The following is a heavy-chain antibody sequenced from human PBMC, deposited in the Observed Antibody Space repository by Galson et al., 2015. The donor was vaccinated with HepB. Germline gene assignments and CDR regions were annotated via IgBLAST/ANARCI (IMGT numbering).Heavy chain of an antibody. CDR2: ISGGGGGT. V-gene: IGHV3-23*01. Sequence: SLRLSCAASGFTVSSNYMSWVRQAPGKGLEWVSGISGGGGGTYYADSVKGRFTISRDNSKNTLYLQMNSLRAEDTAVYYCAKGGPEAGSGYYCTFDYWGQGTLVTVSS. CDR3: AKGGPEAGSGYYCTFDY. D-gene: IGHD3-22*01. CDR1: GFTVSSNY. J-gene: IGHJ4*02.